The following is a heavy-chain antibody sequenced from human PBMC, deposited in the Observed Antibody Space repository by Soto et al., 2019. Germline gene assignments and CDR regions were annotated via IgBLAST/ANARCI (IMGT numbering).Heavy chain of an antibody. V-gene: IGHV3-30*03. CDR1: GFTFSSYG. D-gene: IGHD5-18*01. CDR3: AIPESGYSYGFYFDY. J-gene: IGHJ4*02. CDR2: ISYDGSNK. Sequence: QVQLVESGGGVVQPGRSLRLSCAASGFTFSSYGMHWVRQAPGKGLEWVAVISYDGSNKYYADSVKGRFTISRDNSKNTLYLQMNSLRAEDTAVYYCAIPESGYSYGFYFDYWGQGTLVTVSS.